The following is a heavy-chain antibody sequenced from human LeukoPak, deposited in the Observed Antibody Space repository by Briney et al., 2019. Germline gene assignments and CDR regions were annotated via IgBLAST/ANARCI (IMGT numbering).Heavy chain of an antibody. CDR2: IKQDGSDK. CDR1: GFTFSNNW. J-gene: IGHJ4*02. V-gene: IGHV3-7*01. Sequence: GGSLRLSCAASGFTFSNNWMTWVRQAPGKGLEWVANIKQDGSDKYYVDSVKGRFTISRDNAKNSLYLQLNSLRADDTAVYYCARFTGTTGFDYWGQGTLVTVTS. CDR3: ARFTGTTGFDY. D-gene: IGHD1-1*01.